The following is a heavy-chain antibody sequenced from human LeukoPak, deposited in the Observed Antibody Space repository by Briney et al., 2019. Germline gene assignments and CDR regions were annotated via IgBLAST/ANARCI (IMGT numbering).Heavy chain of an antibody. J-gene: IGHJ4*02. CDR3: ARDMGRAWYGPPDY. Sequence: GGSLRLSCAASGFIFSNYGMHWVRQAPGKGLKWVAVIWNDGSETFHADSVKGRFRIARDNSKNTLYLQMNSLRAEDTAVYFCARDMGRAWYGPPDYWGQGTLVTVSS. CDR1: GFIFSNYG. CDR2: IWNDGSET. V-gene: IGHV3-33*01. D-gene: IGHD6-13*01.